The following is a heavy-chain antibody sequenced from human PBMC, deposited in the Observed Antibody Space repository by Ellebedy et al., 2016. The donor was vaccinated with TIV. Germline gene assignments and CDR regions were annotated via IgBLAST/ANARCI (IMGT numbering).Heavy chain of an antibody. Sequence: PGGSLRLSCAASQFTFSAYSMNWVRQAAGKGLEWVSSITSSSSYIYYADSVKGRFTISRDNAKNSLFLEMTSLRGEDKAVYYWARRADYFYGMDVWGQGTTVTVSS. CDR3: ARRADYFYGMDV. J-gene: IGHJ6*02. CDR1: QFTFSAYS. V-gene: IGHV3-21*01. CDR2: ITSSSSYI.